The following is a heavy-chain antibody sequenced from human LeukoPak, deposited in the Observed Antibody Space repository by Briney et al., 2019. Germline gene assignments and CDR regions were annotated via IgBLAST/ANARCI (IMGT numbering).Heavy chain of an antibody. Sequence: SETLSLTCTVSGGSISSSSYYWGWIRQPPGKGLEWTGSIYYSGSTYYNPSLKSRVTISVDTSKNQFSLKLSSVTAADTAVYYCARSSGYLFDPWGQGTLVTVSS. CDR3: ARSSGYLFDP. CDR2: IYYSGST. V-gene: IGHV4-39*01. J-gene: IGHJ5*02. CDR1: GGSISSSSYY. D-gene: IGHD3-22*01.